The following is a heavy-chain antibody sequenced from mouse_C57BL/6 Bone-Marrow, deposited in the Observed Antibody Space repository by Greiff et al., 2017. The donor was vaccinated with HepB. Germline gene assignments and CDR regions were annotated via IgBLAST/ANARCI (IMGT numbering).Heavy chain of an antibody. D-gene: IGHD2-1*01. V-gene: IGHV3-6*01. CDR1: GYSITSGYY. CDR2: ISYDGSN. CDR3: ARDYGNYPYAMDY. J-gene: IGHJ4*01. Sequence: EVKLVESGPGLVKPSQSLSLTCSVTGYSITSGYYWNWIRQFPGNKLEWMGYISYDGSNNYNPSLKNRISITRDTSKNQFFLKLNSVTTEDTATYYCARDYGNYPYAMDYWGQGTSVTVSS.